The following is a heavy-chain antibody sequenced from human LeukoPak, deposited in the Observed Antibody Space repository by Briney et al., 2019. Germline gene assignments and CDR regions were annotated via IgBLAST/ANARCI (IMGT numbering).Heavy chain of an antibody. D-gene: IGHD4-17*01. CDR3: ARDLLAGYVDYGDLDAFDI. CDR1: GFTFSSYA. V-gene: IGHV3-23*01. Sequence: PGGSLRLSCAASGFTFSSYAMSWVRQAPGKGLEWVSFITGSGGSTYYVDSVKGRFTISRDNAKNSLYLQMNSLRAEDTAVYYCARDLLAGYVDYGDLDAFDIWGQGTMVTVSS. CDR2: ITGSGGST. J-gene: IGHJ3*02.